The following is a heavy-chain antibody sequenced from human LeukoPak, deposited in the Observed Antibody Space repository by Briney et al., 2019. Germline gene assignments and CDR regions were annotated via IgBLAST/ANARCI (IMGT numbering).Heavy chain of an antibody. V-gene: IGHV1-8*02. Sequence: ASVKVSCKASGYTFTSYYMHWVRQATGQGLEWMGWMNPNSGNTGYAQKFQGRVTMTRDMSTSTVYMELSSLRSEDTAVYYCASSPGSGWYDWYFDLWGRGTLVTVSS. D-gene: IGHD6-19*01. J-gene: IGHJ2*01. CDR1: GYTFTSYY. CDR3: ASSPGSGWYDWYFDL. CDR2: MNPNSGNT.